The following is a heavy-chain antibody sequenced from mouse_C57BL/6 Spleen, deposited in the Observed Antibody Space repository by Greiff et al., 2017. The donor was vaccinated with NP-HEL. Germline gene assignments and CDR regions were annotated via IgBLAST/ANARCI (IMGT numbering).Heavy chain of an antibody. V-gene: IGHV1-82*01. CDR3: ARPKIFDY. CDR2: IYPGDGDT. J-gene: IGHJ2*01. Sequence: VKLQESGPELVKPGASVKISCKASGYAFSSSWMNWVKQRPGQGLEWIGRIYPGDGDTNYNGKFKGKATLTADKSSSTAYMQLSSLTSEDSAVYYRARPKIFDYWGQGTTLTVSS. CDR1: GYAFSSSW.